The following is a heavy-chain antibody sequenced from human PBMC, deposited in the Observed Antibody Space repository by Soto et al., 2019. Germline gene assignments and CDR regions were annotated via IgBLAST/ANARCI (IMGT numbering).Heavy chain of an antibody. Sequence: EVQLVESGGGLVQPGRSLRLSCAASGFTFEDYAMHWVRQAPGKGLEWVSGITWNRGNIVYADSVKGRFTISRDNAKNSLHLQMNSLRAEYTALYYCVKDIHSNLAGGLDVWGQGTTVTVSS. D-gene: IGHD4-4*01. CDR2: ITWNRGNI. J-gene: IGHJ6*02. V-gene: IGHV3-9*01. CDR1: GFTFEDYA. CDR3: VKDIHSNLAGGLDV.